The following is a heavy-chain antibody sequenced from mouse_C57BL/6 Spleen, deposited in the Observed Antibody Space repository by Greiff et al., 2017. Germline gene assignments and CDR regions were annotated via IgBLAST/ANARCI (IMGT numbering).Heavy chain of an antibody. CDR1: GFNIKDDY. V-gene: IGHV14-4*01. Sequence: VQLQQSGAELVRPGASVKLSCTASGFNIKDDYMHWVKQRPEQGLEWIGWIDPENGDTEYASKFQGKATITADTSSNTAYLHLSSLTSEDTAVYYCTPLYEGYWGQGTTLTVSS. CDR2: IDPENGDT. J-gene: IGHJ2*01. D-gene: IGHD2-3*01. CDR3: TPLYEGY.